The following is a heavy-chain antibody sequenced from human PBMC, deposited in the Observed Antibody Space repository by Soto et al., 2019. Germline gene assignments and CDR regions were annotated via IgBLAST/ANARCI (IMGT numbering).Heavy chain of an antibody. CDR3: AKDYNYYDSSGYHYLTFDY. D-gene: IGHD3-22*01. J-gene: IGHJ4*02. Sequence: HPGGSLRLSCAASGFTFSSYAMSWVRQAPGKGLEWVSAISGSGGSTYYADSVKGRFTISRDNSKNTLYLQMNSLRAEDTAVYYCAKDYNYYDSSGYHYLTFDYWGQGTLVTVSS. CDR1: GFTFSSYA. V-gene: IGHV3-23*01. CDR2: ISGSGGST.